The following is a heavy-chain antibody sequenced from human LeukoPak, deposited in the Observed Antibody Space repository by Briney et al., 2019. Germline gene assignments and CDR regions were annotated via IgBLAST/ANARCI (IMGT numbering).Heavy chain of an antibody. CDR3: ARSCSSTSCYVSS. CDR1: GYTFTGYY. V-gene: IGHV1-2*02. D-gene: IGHD2-2*01. Sequence: ASVKVSCKASGYTFTGYYMHWVRQAPGQGLEWMGWINPNSGGTNYAQKFQGRVTMTRDTSISTAYMELSRLRSDDTTVYYCARSCSSTSCYVSSWGQGTLVTVSS. J-gene: IGHJ5*02. CDR2: INPNSGGT.